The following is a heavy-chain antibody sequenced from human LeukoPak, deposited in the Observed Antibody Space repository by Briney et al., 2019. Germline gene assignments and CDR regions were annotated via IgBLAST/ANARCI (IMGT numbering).Heavy chain of an antibody. CDR3: ARLENIVGAPYFDY. J-gene: IGHJ4*02. CDR2: IYSGGST. V-gene: IGHV3-53*01. Sequence: PGGSLRLSCAASGFTVSSNYMSWVRQAPGKGLEWVSVIYSGGSTYYADSVKGRFTISRDNSKNTLYLRMNSLRAEDTAVYYCARLENIVGAPYFDYWGQGTPVTVSS. CDR1: GFTVSSNY. D-gene: IGHD1-26*01.